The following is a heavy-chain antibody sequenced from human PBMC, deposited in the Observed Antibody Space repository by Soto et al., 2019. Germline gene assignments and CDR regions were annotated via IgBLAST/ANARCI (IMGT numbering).Heavy chain of an antibody. D-gene: IGHD1-26*01. CDR1: GGTFSGYA. CDR3: ARRNGSYLDYYYYGMDV. CDR2: IIPIFGTA. J-gene: IGHJ6*02. V-gene: IGHV1-69*13. Sequence: SVKVSCKASGGTFSGYAISWVRQAPGQGLEWMGGIIPIFGTANYAQKFQGRVTITADESTSTAYMELSSLRSEDTAVYYCARRNGSYLDYYYYGMDVWGQGTTVTVS.